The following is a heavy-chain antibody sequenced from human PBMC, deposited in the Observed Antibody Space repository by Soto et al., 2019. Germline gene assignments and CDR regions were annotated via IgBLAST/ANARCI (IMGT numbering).Heavy chain of an antibody. Sequence: GGSLRLSCAASGFTFSSNWMSWVRQAPGKGLEWVANIKQDGSEKYYVDSVKGRFTISRDNAKNSLYLQMNSLRAEDTAVYYCARDDISEAFDIWGQGTMVTVSS. CDR2: IKQDGSEK. CDR3: ARDDISEAFDI. V-gene: IGHV3-7*01. J-gene: IGHJ3*02. CDR1: GFTFSSNW. D-gene: IGHD5-12*01.